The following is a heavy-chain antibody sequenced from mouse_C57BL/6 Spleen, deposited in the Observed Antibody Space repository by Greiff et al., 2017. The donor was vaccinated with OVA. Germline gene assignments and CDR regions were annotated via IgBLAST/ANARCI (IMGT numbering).Heavy chain of an antibody. CDR1: GFNIKDYY. V-gene: IGHV14-2*01. Sequence: EVQLVESGAELVKPGASVKLSCTASGFNIKDYYMHWVKQRTEQGLEWIGRIDPEDGETKYAPKFQGKATITAETSSNTAYLQLSSLTSEDTAVYYCARSLITTVALDYWGQGTTLTVSS. CDR2: IDPEDGET. J-gene: IGHJ2*01. D-gene: IGHD1-1*01. CDR3: ARSLITTVALDY.